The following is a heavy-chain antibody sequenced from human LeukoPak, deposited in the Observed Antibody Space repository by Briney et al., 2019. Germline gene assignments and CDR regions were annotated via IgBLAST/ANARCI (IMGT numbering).Heavy chain of an antibody. V-gene: IGHV3-33*01. CDR1: GFTFSSYG. J-gene: IGHJ4*02. Sequence: PGGSLRLSCAASGFTFSSYGMHWVRQAPGKGLEWVAVIWYDGSNKYYADSVKGRFTISRDNSKNTLYLQMNSLRAEDTAVYYCARDGRQSYYDILTGYYQGPFDYWGQGTLVTVSS. CDR2: IWYDGSNK. D-gene: IGHD3-9*01. CDR3: ARDGRQSYYDILTGYYQGPFDY.